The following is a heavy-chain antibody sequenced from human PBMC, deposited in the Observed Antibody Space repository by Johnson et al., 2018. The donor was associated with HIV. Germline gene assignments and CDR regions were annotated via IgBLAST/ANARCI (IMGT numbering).Heavy chain of an antibody. V-gene: IGHV3-30*14. CDR2: ISYSGSNK. CDR1: GFTFSSFA. J-gene: IGHJ3*02. Sequence: QEQLVESGGGVVQPGRSLRLSCAASGFTFSSFAMHWVRQTPGNGLEWVSLISYSGSNKYYADSVKGRFTISIDNSKNTLFLQMGSLRAEDMAVYYCARRAHDAFDIWGQGTMVTVSS. CDR3: ARRAHDAFDI.